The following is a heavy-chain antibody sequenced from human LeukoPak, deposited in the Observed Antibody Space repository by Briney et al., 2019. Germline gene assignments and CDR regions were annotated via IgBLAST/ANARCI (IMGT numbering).Heavy chain of an antibody. V-gene: IGHV1-69*05. CDR1: GGTFSSYA. CDR3: ARDRGGATWILFDY. J-gene: IGHJ4*02. CDR2: IIPIFGTA. D-gene: IGHD5-18*01. Sequence: SVQVSCKASGGTFSSYAISWVRQAPGQGLEWMGRIIPIFGTANYAQKFQGRVTITTDESTSTAYMELRSLRSEDTAVYYCARDRGGATWILFDYRGQGTLVTVSS.